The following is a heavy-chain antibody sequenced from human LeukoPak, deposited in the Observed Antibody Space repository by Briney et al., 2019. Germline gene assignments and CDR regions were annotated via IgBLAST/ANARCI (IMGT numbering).Heavy chain of an antibody. V-gene: IGHV3-23*01. CDR1: GVTFSSYG. Sequence: GGSLRLSCAPSGVTFSSYGMSWVRQARGKGREWVSAISGSGGSTYYADSVKGPFPISRDHSKNTLYLQMNSLRAEDTAVYYCARRAGAYSHPYDYWGQGTLVTVSS. CDR3: ARRAGAYSHPYDY. D-gene: IGHD4/OR15-4a*01. CDR2: ISGSGGST. J-gene: IGHJ4*02.